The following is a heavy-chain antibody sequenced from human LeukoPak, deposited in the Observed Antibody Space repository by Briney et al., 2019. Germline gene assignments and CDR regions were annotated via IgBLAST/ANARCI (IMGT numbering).Heavy chain of an antibody. CDR2: FDPEDGET. J-gene: IGHJ6*03. D-gene: IGHD3-3*01. CDR3: ATALRNYDFWSGYAYYYYYYMDV. CDR1: GYTLTELS. Sequence: ASVKVSCKVSGYTLTELSMHWVRQAPGKGVEWMGGFDPEDGETIYAQKFQGRITMTEDTSTDTAYMELSSLRSEDTAVYYCATALRNYDFWSGYAYYYYYYMDVWGKGTTVTVSS. V-gene: IGHV1-24*01.